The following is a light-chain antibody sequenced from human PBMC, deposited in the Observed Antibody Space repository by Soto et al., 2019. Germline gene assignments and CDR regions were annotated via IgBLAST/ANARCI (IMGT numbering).Light chain of an antibody. Sequence: QSALTQPRSVSGSPGQSVTISCTETSSDVGGYTFVSWYQQRPGTAPKLMIYDVINRPSGVPDRVSGSKSGNTASLTISGLQAEDEAAYYCCSSSGTYIVAVLFGGGTKVTVL. CDR1: SSDVGGYTF. J-gene: IGLJ2*01. V-gene: IGLV2-11*01. CDR3: CSSSGTYIVAVL. CDR2: DVI.